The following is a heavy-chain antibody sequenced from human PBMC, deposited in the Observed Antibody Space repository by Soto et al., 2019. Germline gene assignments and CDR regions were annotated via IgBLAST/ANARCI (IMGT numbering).Heavy chain of an antibody. Sequence: GESLKISCNASGYTFTNNWISWVRQKPGQGLEWMGRIDPSDSRTKYNPSFEGHVTISIDKSINTAFLQWSSLGASDTAVYFCARRRGYSYDFDYWGQGTLVTVSS. CDR3: ARRRGYSYDFDY. J-gene: IGHJ4*02. D-gene: IGHD5-18*01. CDR2: IDPSDSRT. V-gene: IGHV5-10-1*01. CDR1: GYTFTNNW.